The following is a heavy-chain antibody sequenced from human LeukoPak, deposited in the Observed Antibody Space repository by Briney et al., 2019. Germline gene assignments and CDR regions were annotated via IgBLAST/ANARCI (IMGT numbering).Heavy chain of an antibody. CDR2: ISSSSSYI. D-gene: IGHD3-22*01. CDR3: ARVLERGYYYDSSGNPEDAFDI. CDR1: GFTFSSYS. Sequence: GGYLRLYCAASGFTFSSYSMNWVRQAPGKGLEWVSSISSSSSYIYYADSVKGRFTISRDNAKNSLYLQMNSLRAEDTAVYYCARVLERGYYYDSSGNPEDAFDIWGQGTMVTVSS. V-gene: IGHV3-21*01. J-gene: IGHJ3*02.